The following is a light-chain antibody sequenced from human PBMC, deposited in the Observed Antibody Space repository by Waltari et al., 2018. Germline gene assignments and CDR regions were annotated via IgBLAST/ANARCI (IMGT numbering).Light chain of an antibody. J-gene: IGLJ2*01. CDR1: YSNFGANV. CDR2: RND. CDR3: ASWDDSLNGRWV. Sequence: QSVLTQPPSASGTPGQRVTISCSGSYSNFGANVVNWYQHLPGTAPNLLIYRNDRRPAVVPGRFSASKSGTSASLAISGLRPEDEADYYCASWDDSLNGRWVFGGGTKLTVL. V-gene: IGLV1-44*01.